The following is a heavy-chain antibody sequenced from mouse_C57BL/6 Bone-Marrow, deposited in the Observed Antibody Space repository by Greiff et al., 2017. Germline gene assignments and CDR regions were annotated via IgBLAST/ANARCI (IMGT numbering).Heavy chain of an antibody. CDR1: GYTFTSYW. J-gene: IGHJ2*01. CDR3: ARTDYGGY. Sequence: QVQLQQSGAELAKPGASVKLSCKASGYTFTSYWMHWVKQRPGQGLEWIGYINPSSGYTKYNQKFKDEATLTADKSSSTAYMQLSSLTYEDSAVYYCARTDYGGYWGQGTTLTVSS. CDR2: INPSSGYT. V-gene: IGHV1-7*01.